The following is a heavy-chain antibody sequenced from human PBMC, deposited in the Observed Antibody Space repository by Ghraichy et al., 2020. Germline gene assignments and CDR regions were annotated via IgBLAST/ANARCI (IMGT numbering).Heavy chain of an antibody. Sequence: ASVKVSCKTARAHFSTPDTNSELQSRLQLPERKGWMNPRSGNTNSAQNFRGRITMTRDTSINTAYMELASLRSDDTAVYYCARGPNNDSPHDYWGQGTLVTVSS. J-gene: IGHJ4*02. V-gene: IGHV1-8*01. CDR1: RAHFSTPD. D-gene: IGHD2-21*02. CDR3: ARGPNNDSPHDY. CDR2: MNPRSGNT.